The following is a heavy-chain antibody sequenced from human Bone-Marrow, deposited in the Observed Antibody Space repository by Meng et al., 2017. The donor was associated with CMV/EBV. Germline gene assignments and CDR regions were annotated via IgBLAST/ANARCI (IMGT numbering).Heavy chain of an antibody. V-gene: IGHV3-7*01. CDR3: ARDRLAAADYGMDV. D-gene: IGHD6-13*01. J-gene: IGHJ6*02. CDR1: GFSFSSYI. Sequence: GESLKISCVASGFSFSSYIMCWVRQAPGKGLEWVANIKQDGSEKYYVDSVKGRFTISRDNAKNSLYLQMNSLRAEDTAVYYCARDRLAAADYGMDVWGQGTTVTVSS. CDR2: IKQDGSEK.